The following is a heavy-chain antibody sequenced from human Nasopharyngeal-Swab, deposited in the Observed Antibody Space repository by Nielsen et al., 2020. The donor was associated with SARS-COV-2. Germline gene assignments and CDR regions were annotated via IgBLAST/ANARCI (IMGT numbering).Heavy chain of an antibody. V-gene: IGHV3-33*01. CDR2: IWYDGSNQ. CDR1: GFTFSSYG. CDR3: AREEVYYDSSGYYRSDAFDI. Sequence: GESLKISCAASGFTFSSYGLHWVRQAPGKGLEWVAVIWYDGSNQYYADSVKGRFTISRDNSKNTLYLQMNSLRAEDTAVYYCAREEVYYDSSGYYRSDAFDIWGQGTMVTVSS. J-gene: IGHJ3*02. D-gene: IGHD3-22*01.